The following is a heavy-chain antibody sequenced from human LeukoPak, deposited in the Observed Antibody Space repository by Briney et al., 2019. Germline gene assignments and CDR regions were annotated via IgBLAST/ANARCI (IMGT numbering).Heavy chain of an antibody. V-gene: IGHV3-33*01. D-gene: IGHD6-13*01. CDR1: GFTFSSYG. Sequence: GGSLRLSCAASGFTFSSYGMHWVRQAPGKGLEWVAVIWYDGSNKYYADSVKGRFTISRDNSKNTLYLQMNSLRAEDTAVYYCARAQRHRHSSSWYFDYWGQGTLVTVSS. CDR3: ARAQRHRHSSSWYFDY. J-gene: IGHJ4*02. CDR2: IWYDGSNK.